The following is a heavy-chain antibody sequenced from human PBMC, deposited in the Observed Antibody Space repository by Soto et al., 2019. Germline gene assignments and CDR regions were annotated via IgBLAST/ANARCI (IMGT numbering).Heavy chain of an antibody. CDR1: GYTLTELS. Sequence: ASVKVSCKVSGYTLTELSMQWVRQATGKGLEWMGGFDPEDGETIYAQKFQGRVTMTEDTSTDTAYMELSSLRSEDTGIYYCAKGRDVTEGDVEYFQNWGQGTLVTVSS. V-gene: IGHV1-24*01. CDR3: AKGRDVTEGDVEYFQN. J-gene: IGHJ1*01. CDR2: FDPEDGET. D-gene: IGHD2-21*02.